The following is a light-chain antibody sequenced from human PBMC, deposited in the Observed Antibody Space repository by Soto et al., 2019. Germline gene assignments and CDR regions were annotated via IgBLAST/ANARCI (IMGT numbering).Light chain of an antibody. Sequence: QSALTQPPSASGSPGQSVTFSCTGTSSDVGGYNYVSWYQQHPGRAPKLIIYEVTKRPSGVPDRFSGSKSGNTASLTVSGLQAEDVADYYCSSYAGSNNWVFGGGTKVTVL. CDR3: SSYAGSNNWV. CDR2: EVT. J-gene: IGLJ3*02. V-gene: IGLV2-8*01. CDR1: SSDVGGYNY.